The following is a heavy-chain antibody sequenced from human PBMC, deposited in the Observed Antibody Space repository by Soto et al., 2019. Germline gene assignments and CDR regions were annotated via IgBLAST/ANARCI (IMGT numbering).Heavy chain of an antibody. CDR3: ARSIAR. J-gene: IGHJ5*02. V-gene: IGHV4-31*03. CDR2: IYYSGSA. Sequence: QVQLQESGPGLVKPSQTLSLTCTVSGGSISSGGYYLSWIRQHPGKGLEWIGYIYYSGSAYYNPSHRRSVTISVDTSKNHSFLKMRSVTAADTGVYCCARSIARWGQVALGSVSS. CDR1: GGSISSGGYY.